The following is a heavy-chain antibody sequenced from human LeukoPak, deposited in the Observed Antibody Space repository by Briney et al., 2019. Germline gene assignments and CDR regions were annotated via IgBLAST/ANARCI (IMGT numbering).Heavy chain of an antibody. V-gene: IGHV3-30-3*01. Sequence: GGSLRLSCAASGLTFSSYAMSWVRQAPGKGLEWVAVMSYDGNDAYYADSVKGRFTISRDNSKNTLFLQMNSLRAEDTAVYYCASDSRGYIDYWGQGTLVTVSS. CDR2: MSYDGNDA. J-gene: IGHJ4*02. CDR1: GLTFSSYA. D-gene: IGHD6-19*01. CDR3: ASDSRGYIDY.